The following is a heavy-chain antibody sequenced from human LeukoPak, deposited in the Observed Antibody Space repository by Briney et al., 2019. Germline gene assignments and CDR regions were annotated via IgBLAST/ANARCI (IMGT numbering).Heavy chain of an antibody. CDR1: GFTVSSNY. CDR3: ARGSYYGSGSYYRYTFDY. J-gene: IGHJ4*02. V-gene: IGHV3-53*01. Sequence: PGGSLRLXCAASGFTVSSNYMSWVRQAPGKGLEWVSVIYSGGTTYYADSVKDRFTISRDNSKNTLYLQMNSLRAEDTAVYYCARGSYYGSGSYYRYTFDYWGQGTLVTVSS. CDR2: IYSGGTT. D-gene: IGHD3-10*01.